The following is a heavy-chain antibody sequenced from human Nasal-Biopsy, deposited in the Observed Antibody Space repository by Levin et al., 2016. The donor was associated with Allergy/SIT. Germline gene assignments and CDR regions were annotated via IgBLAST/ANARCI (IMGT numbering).Heavy chain of an antibody. CDR1: SGSISGGSFY. V-gene: IGHV4-39*01. D-gene: IGHD6-19*01. Sequence: SETLSLTCTVSSGSISGGSFYWGWIRQSPGKGLDWIGTLYYSGTAAYNPSLKSRLTLSINTSKNQFSLRLNSVTAADTAVYYCAFGEGQWLSGSFEYWGQGALVTVSS. J-gene: IGHJ4*02. CDR2: LYYSGTA. CDR3: AFGEGQWLSGSFEY.